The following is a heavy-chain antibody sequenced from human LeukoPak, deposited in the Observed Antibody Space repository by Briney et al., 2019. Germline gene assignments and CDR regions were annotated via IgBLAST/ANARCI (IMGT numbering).Heavy chain of an antibody. CDR2: ISSSGSTI. V-gene: IGHV3-48*04. J-gene: IGHJ6*04. D-gene: IGHD3-10*02. CDR3: AELGIAMIGGV. CDR1: GFTFSSYW. Sequence: GGSLRLSCAASGFTFSSYWMSWVRQAPGKGLEWVSYISSSGSTIYYADSVKGRFTISRDNAKNSLYLQMNSLRAEDTAVYYCAELGIAMIGGVWGKGTTVTISS.